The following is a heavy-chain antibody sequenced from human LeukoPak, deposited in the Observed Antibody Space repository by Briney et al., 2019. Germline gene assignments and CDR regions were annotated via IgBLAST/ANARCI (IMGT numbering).Heavy chain of an antibody. CDR2: INHSGST. J-gene: IGHJ5*02. CDR3: AREICSGGSCYSREGVWFDP. D-gene: IGHD2-15*01. CDR1: GGSFSGYY. V-gene: IGHV4-34*01. Sequence: PSETLSLTCAVYGGSFSGYYWSCIRQPPGKGLEWIGEINHSGSTNYNPSLKSRVTISDDTSKNQFSLKLSSVTAADTAVYYCAREICSGGSCYSREGVWFDPWGQGTLVTVSS.